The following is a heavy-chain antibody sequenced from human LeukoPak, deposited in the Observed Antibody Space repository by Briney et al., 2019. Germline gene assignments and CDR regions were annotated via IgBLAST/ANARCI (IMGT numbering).Heavy chain of an antibody. D-gene: IGHD5-12*01. Sequence: ASVKVSCKASGYTFTGYYIHWVRQAPGQGLEWMGWINPNSGGTNYIQKFQGRVTMTRDTSISTAYMELSRLRSDDTAVYYCARVGGYWESQNYYYMDVWGKGTTVTVSS. V-gene: IGHV1-2*02. CDR3: ARVGGYWESQNYYYMDV. CDR1: GYTFTGYY. J-gene: IGHJ6*03. CDR2: INPNSGGT.